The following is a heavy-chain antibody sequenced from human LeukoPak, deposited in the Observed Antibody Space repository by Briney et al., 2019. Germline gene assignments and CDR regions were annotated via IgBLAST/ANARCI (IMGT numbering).Heavy chain of an antibody. CDR2: INHSGST. CDR1: GGSFSGYY. Sequence: SETLSLTWAVYGGSFSGYYWSWIRQPPGKGLEWIGEINHSGSTNYNPSLKSRVTISVDTSKNQFSLKLSSVTAADTAVYYCARGRIYYDSSGYYYHVCFDYWGKGTLVTVSS. J-gene: IGHJ4*02. V-gene: IGHV4-34*01. D-gene: IGHD3-22*01. CDR3: ARGRIYYDSSGYYYHVCFDY.